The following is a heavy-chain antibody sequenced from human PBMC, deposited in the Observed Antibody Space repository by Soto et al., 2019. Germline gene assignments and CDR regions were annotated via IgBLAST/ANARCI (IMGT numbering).Heavy chain of an antibody. J-gene: IGHJ3*02. CDR3: ARGARRGSSLYRGAFDI. V-gene: IGHV1-18*01. CDR1: GYTFTSYG. CDR2: ISAYNGNT. D-gene: IGHD6-13*01. Sequence: QVQLVQSGAEVKKPGASVKVSCKASGYTFTSYGIIWVRQAPGQGLEWMGWISAYNGNTNYAQKLQGRVTMTTDTSTSTAYMELRSLRSDDTAVYYCARGARRGSSLYRGAFDIWGQGTMVTVSS.